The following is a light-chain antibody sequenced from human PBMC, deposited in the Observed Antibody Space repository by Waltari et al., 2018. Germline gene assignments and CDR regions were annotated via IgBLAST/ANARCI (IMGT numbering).Light chain of an antibody. V-gene: IGKV1-39*01. J-gene: IGKJ2*01. CDR3: QQSYSTPYT. CDR2: AAS. Sequence: DIQMTQSPSSLSASVGDRVTITCRASQSISSLLNWYQQKPGKAPKLLIYAASISQSGVPARFSGSGSGTDFTLTISSLQPEDFATYYCQQSYSTPYTFGQGTKLEIK. CDR1: QSISSL.